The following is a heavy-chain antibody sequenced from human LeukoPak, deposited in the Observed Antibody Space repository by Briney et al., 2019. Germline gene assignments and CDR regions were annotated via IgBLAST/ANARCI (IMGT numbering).Heavy chain of an antibody. CDR1: GGSISSSSYY. J-gene: IGHJ4*02. Sequence: PSETLSLTCTVSGGSISSSSYYWSWIRQPPGKGLEWIGYIYYSGSTNYNPSLNSRVTISVDTSKNQFSLKLSSVTAADTAVYYCARFRVNGDYVDYWGQGTLVTVSS. D-gene: IGHD4-17*01. CDR3: ARFRVNGDYVDY. CDR2: IYYSGST. V-gene: IGHV4-61*01.